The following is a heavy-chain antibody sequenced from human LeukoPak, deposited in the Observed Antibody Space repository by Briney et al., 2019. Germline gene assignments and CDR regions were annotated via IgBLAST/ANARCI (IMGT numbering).Heavy chain of an antibody. J-gene: IGHJ5*02. CDR3: ARVYSSSNNWFDP. CDR1: GYTFTGYY. CDR2: INPNSGGT. Sequence: ASVKVSCKASGYTFTGYYMHWVRQAPGQGLEWMGWINPNSGGTNYAQKFQGRVTMTRDTSISTAYMELSRLRSDDTAVYYCARVYSSSNNWFDPWGQGTLVTVSS. D-gene: IGHD6-13*01. V-gene: IGHV1-2*02.